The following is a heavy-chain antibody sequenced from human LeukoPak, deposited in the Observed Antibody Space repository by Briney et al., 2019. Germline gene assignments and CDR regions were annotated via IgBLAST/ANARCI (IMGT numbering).Heavy chain of an antibody. V-gene: IGHV3-23*01. D-gene: IGHD3-10*01. Sequence: GGSLRLSCAAAGFTFSSYAMNWVRQAPGKGLEWVSVIGGSGSSTNYADSVKGRFTISRDNSKNTLYLQMSSLRVEDTAVYYCAKGYYSGSGRYYFDFWGQGTLVTVSS. CDR3: AKGYYSGSGRYYFDF. J-gene: IGHJ4*02. CDR2: IGGSGSST. CDR1: GFTFSSYA.